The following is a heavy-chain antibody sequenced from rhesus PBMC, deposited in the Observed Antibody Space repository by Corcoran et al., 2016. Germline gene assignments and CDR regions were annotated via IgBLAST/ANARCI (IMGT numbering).Heavy chain of an antibody. CDR1: GGSISSSY. D-gene: IGHD5-30*01. CDR2: IYGSGSST. J-gene: IGHJ4*01. CDR3: ASDPDTAGTGPFDY. V-gene: IGHV4-169*02. Sequence: QLQLQESGPGLVKPSETLSVTCAVSGGSISSSYWSWIRQAPGKGLEWIGYIYGSGSSTNYNPTLKGRVTVAVDTSKNQLSLKLSSVTAADTAVYYCASDPDTAGTGPFDYWGQGVLVTDSS.